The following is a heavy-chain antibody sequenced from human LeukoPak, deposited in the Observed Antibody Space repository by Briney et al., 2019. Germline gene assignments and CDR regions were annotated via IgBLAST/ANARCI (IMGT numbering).Heavy chain of an antibody. D-gene: IGHD3-10*01. CDR1: GFIFSNCW. CDR3: VGWSGDNFNY. J-gene: IGHJ4*02. V-gene: IGHV3-7*01. Sequence: PGGSLRLSCAASGFIFSNCWMSWIRQPPGKGLEWVAHIKQDGSEKYYVDSVKGRFTISRDNAQNSLYLQMNSLRAEDTAMFYCVGWSGDNFNYWGQGTLVTVSS. CDR2: IKQDGSEK.